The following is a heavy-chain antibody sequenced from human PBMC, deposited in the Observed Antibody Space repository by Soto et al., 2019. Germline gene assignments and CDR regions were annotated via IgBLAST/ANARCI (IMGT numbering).Heavy chain of an antibody. CDR3: ARRTSMVREGYNWCDA. J-gene: IGHJ5*02. Sequence: QAQLVESGGGVVQPGGSLRLSCEGSGFSFDSYGLHWVRQAPGKGLEWVALISSDGSDTRYGTSVKGRFTVSRDNSTSALYLQMTSLRGEDTAVYYWARRTSMVREGYNWCDAWGQGTLVTV. CDR1: GFSFDSYG. D-gene: IGHD3-10*01. CDR2: ISSDGSDT. V-gene: IGHV3-30*03.